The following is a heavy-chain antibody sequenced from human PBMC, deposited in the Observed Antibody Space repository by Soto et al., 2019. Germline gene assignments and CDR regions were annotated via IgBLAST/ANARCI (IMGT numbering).Heavy chain of an antibody. CDR2: IKPDGSDK. J-gene: IGHJ6*02. V-gene: IGHV3-7*02. Sequence: EVQLVESGGGLVQPGGSLSLSCATSGFTFSSYWMTWVRQAPGKGLEWVANIKPDGSDKNYVDSVKGRFTISRDNAKNSLYLQMDSLSAGDTAVYYCAGFDIRARSLDVWGQGTTVTVSS. D-gene: IGHD3-10*01. CDR1: GFTFSSYW. CDR3: AGFDIRARSLDV.